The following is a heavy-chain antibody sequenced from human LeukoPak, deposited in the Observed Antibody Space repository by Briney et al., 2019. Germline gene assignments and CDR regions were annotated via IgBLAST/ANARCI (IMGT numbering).Heavy chain of an antibody. J-gene: IGHJ6*02. V-gene: IGHV3-66*01. Sequence: GGSLRLSCAASGFTVSSNYMSWVRQAPGKGLEWVSVIYSGGSTYYADSVKGRFTISRDNSKNTLYLQMNSLRAEDTAVYYCARDRVREVAYGMDVWGQGTTVTVSS. CDR2: IYSGGST. D-gene: IGHD3-10*01. CDR3: ARDRVREVAYGMDV. CDR1: GFTVSSNY.